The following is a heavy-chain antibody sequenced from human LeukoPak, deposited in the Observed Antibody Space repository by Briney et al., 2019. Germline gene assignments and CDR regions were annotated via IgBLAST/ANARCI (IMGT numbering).Heavy chain of an antibody. V-gene: IGHV1-18*01. CDR2: ISAYNGNT. CDR3: ARVRYYGSGSPGAFDI. CDR1: GYTFTSYG. Sequence: ASVKVSCKASGYTFTSYGISWVRQAPGQGLEWMGWISAYNGNTNYAQKLQGRVTMTTDTSTSTAYMELRSLRSDDTAVYYCARVRYYGSGSPGAFDIWGQGTMVTVSS. D-gene: IGHD3-10*01. J-gene: IGHJ3*02.